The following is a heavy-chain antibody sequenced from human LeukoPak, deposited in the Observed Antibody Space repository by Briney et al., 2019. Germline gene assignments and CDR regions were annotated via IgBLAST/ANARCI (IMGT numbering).Heavy chain of an antibody. CDR3: ARLRFLEWLLRYYYYMDV. D-gene: IGHD3-3*01. CDR2: INHSGST. V-gene: IGHV4-34*01. CDR1: GGSFSGYY. Sequence: SETLSLTCAVYGGSFSGYYWSWIRQPPGKGLEWIGEINHSGSTNYNPSLKSRATISVDTSKNQFSLKLSSVTAADTAVYYCARLRFLEWLLRYYYYMDVWGKGTTVTVSS. J-gene: IGHJ6*03.